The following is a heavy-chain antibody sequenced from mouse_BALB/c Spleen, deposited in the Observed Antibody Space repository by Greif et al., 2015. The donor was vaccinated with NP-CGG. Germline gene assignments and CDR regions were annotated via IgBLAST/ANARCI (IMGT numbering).Heavy chain of an antibody. V-gene: IGHV5-17*02. D-gene: IGHD2-14*01. J-gene: IGHJ1*01. CDR3: ARSAYRYSYFDV. CDR2: ISSGSSTI. CDR1: GFTLSSFG. Sequence: EVQLVESGGGLVQPGGSRKLSCAASGFTLSSFGMHWVRQAPEKGLEWVAYISSGSSTIYYADTVKGRFTISRDNPKNTLFLQMTSLRSEDTAMYYCARSAYRYSYFDVWGAGTTVTVSS.